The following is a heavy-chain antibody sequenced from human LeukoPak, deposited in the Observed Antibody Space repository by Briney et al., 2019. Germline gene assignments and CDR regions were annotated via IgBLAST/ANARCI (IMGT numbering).Heavy chain of an antibody. CDR3: AKAGGDYYGSGSYLPQPGDY. CDR2: IRYDGSNK. D-gene: IGHD3-10*01. V-gene: IGHV3-30*02. J-gene: IGHJ4*02. Sequence: GGSLRLSCAASGFTFSSYGMHWVRQAPGKGLEWVAFIRYDGSNKYYADSVKGRFTISRDNSKNTLHLQMNSLRAEDTAVYYCAKAGGDYYGSGSYLPQPGDYWGQGTLVTVSS. CDR1: GFTFSSYG.